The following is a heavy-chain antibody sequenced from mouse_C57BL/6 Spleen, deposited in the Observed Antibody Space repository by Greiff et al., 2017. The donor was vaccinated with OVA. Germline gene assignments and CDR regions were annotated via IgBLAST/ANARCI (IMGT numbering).Heavy chain of an antibody. J-gene: IGHJ4*01. CDR1: GYTFTDYN. CDR2: INPNNGGT. V-gene: IGHV1-22*01. Sequence: EVQLQQSGPELVKPGASVKMSCKASGYTFTDYNMHWVKQSHGKSLEWIGYINPNNGGTSYNQKFKGKATLTVNKSSSTAYMELRSLTSEDSAVYYCASIHPTRDYAMDYWGQGTSVTVSS. CDR3: ASIHPTRDYAMDY.